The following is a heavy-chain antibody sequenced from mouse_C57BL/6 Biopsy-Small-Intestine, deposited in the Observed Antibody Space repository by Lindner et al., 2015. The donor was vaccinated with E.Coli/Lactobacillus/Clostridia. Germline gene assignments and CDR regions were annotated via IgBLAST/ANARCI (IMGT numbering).Heavy chain of an antibody. CDR3: GREGDYDYDVVDY. CDR1: GYTFTGYW. D-gene: IGHD2-4*01. V-gene: IGHV1-9*01. J-gene: IGHJ2*01. CDR2: MLPGSGRT. Sequence: VQLQESGAELMKPGASMKLSCKATGYTFTGYWIEWVKQRPGHGLEWIGEMLPGSGRTDYNEKFKGKATFTADTSSNTAYMQLSSLTTEDSAIYYCGREGDYDYDVVDYWGQGTTLTVSS.